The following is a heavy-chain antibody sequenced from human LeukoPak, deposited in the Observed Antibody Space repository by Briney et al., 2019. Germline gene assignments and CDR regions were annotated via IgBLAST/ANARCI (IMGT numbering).Heavy chain of an antibody. J-gene: IGHJ5*02. D-gene: IGHD6-19*01. CDR2: ISSSSSTI. Sequence: GGSLRLSCAASGFTFSSYSMNWVRQAPGKGLEWVSYISSSSSTIYYADSVKGRFTISRDSAKNSLYLQMNSLRAEDTAVYYCARDTRYSSGWNNWFDPWGQGTLVTVSS. CDR3: ARDTRYSSGWNNWFDP. V-gene: IGHV3-48*01. CDR1: GFTFSSYS.